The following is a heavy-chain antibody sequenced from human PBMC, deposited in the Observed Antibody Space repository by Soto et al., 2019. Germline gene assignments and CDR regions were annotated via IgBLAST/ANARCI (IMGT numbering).Heavy chain of an antibody. CDR1: GFTFSRQA. CDR3: ATGFLGLCTGGNCPLDS. Sequence: QVQLVESGGGVVQPERSLRLSCAAAGFTFSRQAMHWVRQAPGRGLEWVAVICYHGVDKYYADSWKGRFTISRDNSKNTVYLQMNSLRGEDTSVYYCATGFLGLCTGGNCPLDSWGQGSLVTVSS. D-gene: IGHD2-15*01. J-gene: IGHJ4*02. V-gene: IGHV3-33*01. CDR2: ICYHGVDK.